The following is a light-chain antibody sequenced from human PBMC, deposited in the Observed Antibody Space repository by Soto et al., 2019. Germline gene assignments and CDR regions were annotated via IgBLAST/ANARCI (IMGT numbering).Light chain of an antibody. CDR1: SGHSSYA. CDR2: VKSDGSH. CDR3: QTWGAGNVV. J-gene: IGLJ2*01. Sequence: QPVLTQSPSASASLGTSVNLTCTLSSGHSSYAIAWHQQQPEKGPRYLMKVKSDGSHIKGDGIPDRFSASSSGAERNLIISSLQSDDEADYYCQTWGAGNVVFGGGTQLTVL. V-gene: IGLV4-69*01.